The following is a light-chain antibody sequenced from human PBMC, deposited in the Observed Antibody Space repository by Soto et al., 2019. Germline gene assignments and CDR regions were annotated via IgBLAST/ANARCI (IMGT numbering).Light chain of an antibody. CDR1: QSVSSSY. J-gene: IGKJ2*01. V-gene: IGKV3-20*01. CDR3: QQYGSSPPVYT. Sequence: EIVLTQSPGTLSLSPGERATLSCRASQSVSSSYLAWYQQKPGQAPRLLIYGASSRATGIPDRFSGSGSGTDFTLTISRLEPEDFPVYYCQQYGSSPPVYTFGQGTKLEIK. CDR2: GAS.